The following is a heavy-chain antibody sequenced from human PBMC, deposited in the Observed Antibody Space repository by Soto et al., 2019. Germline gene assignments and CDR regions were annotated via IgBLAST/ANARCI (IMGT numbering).Heavy chain of an antibody. D-gene: IGHD6-19*01. J-gene: IGHJ4*02. V-gene: IGHV3-33*01. CDR2: IWYDGSNK. Sequence: QVQLVESGGGVVQPGRSLRLSCAASGFTFSSYGMHWVRQAPGKGLEWVAVIWYDGSNKYYADSVKGRFTISRDNSKNTLDLQMNSLRAEDTAVYYCARVGSISGWYDYWGQGTLVTVSS. CDR3: ARVGSISGWYDY. CDR1: GFTFSSYG.